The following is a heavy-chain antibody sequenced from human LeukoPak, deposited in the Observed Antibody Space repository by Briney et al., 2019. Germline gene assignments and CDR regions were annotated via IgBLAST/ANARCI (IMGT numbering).Heavy chain of an antibody. CDR1: GGSFSGYY. D-gene: IGHD4-11*01. CDR2: INHSGST. V-gene: IGHV4-34*01. Sequence: SETLSLTCAVYGGSFSGYYWSWIRQPPGKGLEWIGEINHSGSTNYNPSLKSRVTISVDTSKNQFSLKLSSVTAADTAVYYCARGYSKYYHYYGMDVWGQGTTVTVSS. CDR3: ARGYSKYYHYYGMDV. J-gene: IGHJ6*02.